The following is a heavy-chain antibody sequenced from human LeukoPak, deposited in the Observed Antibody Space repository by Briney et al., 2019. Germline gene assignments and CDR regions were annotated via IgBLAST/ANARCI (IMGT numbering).Heavy chain of an antibody. V-gene: IGHV4-59*01. D-gene: IGHD3-16*01. CDR2: IYYSGST. CDR1: GGSISSYY. CDR3: ARDRGGPSHGMDV. Sequence: PSETLSLTCTVSGGSISSYYWSWIRQPPGKGLEWIGYIYYSGSTNYNPSLKSRVTISVDTSKNQFSLKLSSVTAADTAVYYCARDRGGPSHGMDVWGQGTTVTVSS. J-gene: IGHJ6*02.